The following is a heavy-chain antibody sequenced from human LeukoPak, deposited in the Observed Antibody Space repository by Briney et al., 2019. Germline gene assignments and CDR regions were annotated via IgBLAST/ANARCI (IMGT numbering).Heavy chain of an antibody. V-gene: IGHV3-74*01. CDR2: INSDGSTT. CDR3: ARERDSGSDRDDY. J-gene: IGHJ4*01. CDR1: GFTFSSHW. Sequence: GGSLRLSCAASGFTFSSHWMDWVRQAPGKGLVWVSRINSDGSTTTYADSAKSRFTISRDNANNTLYLQMSSLRAEDTAVYYCARERDSGSDRDDYWGHGTLFTVSS. D-gene: IGHD1-26*01.